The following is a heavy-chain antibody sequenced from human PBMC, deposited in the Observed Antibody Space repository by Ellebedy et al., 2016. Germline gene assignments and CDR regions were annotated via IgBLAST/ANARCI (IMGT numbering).Heavy chain of an antibody. CDR1: GFTFENYA. Sequence: GGSLRLXXVGSGFTFENYAMSWVRQAPGKGLEWVSIITGGATATYNADSVKGRFTISRDNSKNSLYLQMTSLRTEDTAVYYCARWLQSYFDYWGQGTLVTVSS. J-gene: IGHJ4*02. CDR2: ITGGATAT. V-gene: IGHV3-11*01. CDR3: ARWLQSYFDY. D-gene: IGHD5-24*01.